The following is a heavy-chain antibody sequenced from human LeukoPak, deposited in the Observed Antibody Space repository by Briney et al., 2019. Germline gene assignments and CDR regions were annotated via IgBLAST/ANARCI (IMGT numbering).Heavy chain of an antibody. J-gene: IGHJ6*03. Sequence: GASVKVSCKASGGTFSSYAISWVRQAPGQGLEWMGGIIPIFGTANYAQKFQGRVTITADESTSTAYMELRSLRSDDTAVYYCARDSGGYSSSWYVFELGSPTPMDVWGKGTTVTVSS. CDR2: IIPIFGTA. D-gene: IGHD6-13*01. CDR1: GGTFSSYA. V-gene: IGHV1-69*13. CDR3: ARDSGGYSSSWYVFELGSPTPMDV.